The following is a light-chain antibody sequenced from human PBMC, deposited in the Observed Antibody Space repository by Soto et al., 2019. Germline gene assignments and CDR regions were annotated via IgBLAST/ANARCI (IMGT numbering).Light chain of an antibody. V-gene: IGKV3-11*01. CDR2: DAS. CDR1: QSVSSY. J-gene: IGKJ5*01. CDR3: QQRSNWPQN. Sequence: EIVLTQSPATLSLSPGERATLSCRASQSVSSYLAWYQQKPGQAPRLLIYDASNRATGIPARFSGSGSGTDFTLTISSLEPEAFAVYYCQQRSNWPQNFCQGTRLEIK.